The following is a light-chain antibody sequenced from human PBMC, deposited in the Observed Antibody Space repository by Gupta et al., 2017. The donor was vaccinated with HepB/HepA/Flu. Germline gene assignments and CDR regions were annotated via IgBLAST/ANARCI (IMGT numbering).Light chain of an antibody. CDR1: SSDVGGYDL. V-gene: IGLV2-11*01. CDR2: DVY. J-gene: IGLJ1*01. CDR3: CSYEGSNTHYL. Sequence: QSALTQPRSVSGSPGQSVTISCTGTSSDVGGYDLVSWYQHHPGKAPKFLIYDVYKRPSGVPDRFSGSKSVNTASLTISGLQAEDEADYYCCSYEGSNTHYLFGTGTKVTVL.